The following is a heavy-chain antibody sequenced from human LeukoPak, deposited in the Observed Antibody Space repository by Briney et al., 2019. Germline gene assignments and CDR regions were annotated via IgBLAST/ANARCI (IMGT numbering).Heavy chain of an antibody. CDR3: AKDSALGPADY. J-gene: IGHJ4*02. Sequence: GGSLRLSCAASGFTFSSYGMHWVRQAPGKGLEWVAVISYDGSNKYYADSVKGRFTISRDNSKNTLHLQMNSLRAEDTAVYYCAKDSALGPADYWGQGTLVTVSS. CDR1: GFTFSSYG. V-gene: IGHV3-30*18. CDR2: ISYDGSNK. D-gene: IGHD7-27*01.